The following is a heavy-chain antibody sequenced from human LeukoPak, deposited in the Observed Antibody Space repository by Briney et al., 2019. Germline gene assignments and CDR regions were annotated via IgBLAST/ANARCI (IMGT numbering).Heavy chain of an antibody. D-gene: IGHD4-17*01. CDR2: IWYDGSNK. V-gene: IGHV3-33*01. Sequence: PGGSLRLSCAASGFTFSSYGMHWVRQAPGKGLEWVAVIWYDGSNKYYADSVKGRFTISRDNSKNTLYLQMNSLRAEDTAVYYCWRGGPYGDYYDYWGQGTLVTVSS. J-gene: IGHJ4*02. CDR1: GFTFSSYG. CDR3: WRGGPYGDYYDY.